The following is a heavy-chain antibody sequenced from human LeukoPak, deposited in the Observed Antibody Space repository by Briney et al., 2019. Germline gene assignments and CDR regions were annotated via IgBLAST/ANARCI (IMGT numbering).Heavy chain of an antibody. CDR3: SRSQFDY. J-gene: IGHJ4*02. Sequence: SGGSLRLSCAASGFTFSNYWMSWVRQAPGKGLVWVSRINGDGTMTNYADFAKGRFTISRDNTKNILYLQMNDLRVDDSAIYYCSRSQFDYWGQGVLVTVSS. CDR1: GFTFSNYW. V-gene: IGHV3-74*01. CDR2: INGDGTMT.